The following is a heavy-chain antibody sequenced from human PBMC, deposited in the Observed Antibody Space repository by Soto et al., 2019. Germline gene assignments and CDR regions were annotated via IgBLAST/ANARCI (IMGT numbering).Heavy chain of an antibody. J-gene: IGHJ4*02. CDR3: AKLGAHDGAGSN. D-gene: IGHD3-10*01. V-gene: IGHV1-69*02. CDR2: IIPLLDLA. CDR1: GGAFSSFT. Sequence: QVQLVQSGAEVKEPGSSVKVSCKASGGAFSSFTISWVRQAPGQGLEWMGRIIPLLDLANYSQRYQGRVTITADTSTTTAYMELSSLKSEDTAVYFCAKLGAHDGAGSNWGQGTLVIFSS.